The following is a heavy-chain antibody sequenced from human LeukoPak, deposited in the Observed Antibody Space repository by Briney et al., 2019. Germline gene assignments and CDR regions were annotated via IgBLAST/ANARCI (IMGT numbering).Heavy chain of an antibody. D-gene: IGHD2-2*01. J-gene: IGHJ4*02. CDR2: ISVDATTT. CDR3: AKGRAWCVSASCNFD. Sequence: GGSLRLSCAASGFSFDDNAMSWVRQAPGKGLEWVSVISVDATTTRYADSVKGRFSIFRDNSKNSLYLRMSRLGSDVTALYICAKGRAWCVSASCNFDWGQGTLVTVSS. V-gene: IGHV3-43*02. CDR1: GFSFDDNA.